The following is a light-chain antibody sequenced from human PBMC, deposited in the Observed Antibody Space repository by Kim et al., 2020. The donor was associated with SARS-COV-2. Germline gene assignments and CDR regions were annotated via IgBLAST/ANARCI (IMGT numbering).Light chain of an antibody. V-gene: IGKV3-15*01. Sequence: SPGERSTLSCRASQSVTSNLAWYQQKPGQAPSLLVYGASTRATGVPTRFSGSGSGTEFTLTISSLQSEDFAIYYCLQYNNWPPLTFGGGTKVDIK. J-gene: IGKJ4*01. CDR1: QSVTSN. CDR3: LQYNNWPPLT. CDR2: GAS.